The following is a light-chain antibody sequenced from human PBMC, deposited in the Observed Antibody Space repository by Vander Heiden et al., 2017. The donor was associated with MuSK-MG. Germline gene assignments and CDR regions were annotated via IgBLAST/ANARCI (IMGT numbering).Light chain of an antibody. Sequence: DIVMTQSPDSLAVSLGERATINCKSSRSIFYSSNNKNYLAWYQQKPGQPPKLFIYWASIRESGVPDRFSGSGSGTDFTLTISSLQAEDVAVYYCQQYSTTPSTFGQGTKVEIK. V-gene: IGKV4-1*01. CDR3: QQYSTTPST. J-gene: IGKJ2*01. CDR1: RSIFYSSNNKNY. CDR2: WAS.